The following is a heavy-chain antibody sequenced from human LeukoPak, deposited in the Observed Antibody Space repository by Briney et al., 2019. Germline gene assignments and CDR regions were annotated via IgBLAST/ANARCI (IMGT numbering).Heavy chain of an antibody. V-gene: IGHV4-39*01. CDR2: IYYSGST. CDR3: ASLPYYYDSSGYPPRGDY. Sequence: SETLSLTCTVSGGSISSSSYYWGWIRQPPGKGLEWIGSIYYSGSTYYNPSLKSRVTISVDTSKNQFSLKLSSVTAADTAVYCCASLPYYYDSSGYPPRGDYWGQGTLVTVSS. D-gene: IGHD3-22*01. CDR1: GGSISSSSYY. J-gene: IGHJ4*02.